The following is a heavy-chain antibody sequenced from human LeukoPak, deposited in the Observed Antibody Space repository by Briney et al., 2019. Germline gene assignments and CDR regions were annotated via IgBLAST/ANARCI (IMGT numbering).Heavy chain of an antibody. Sequence: GGSLRISCAASGFTFSSYWMSWIRQAPGKGLDRVANIKQDGSEKYYVDSVKGRFTISRDNAKNSLYLQMNSLRAEDTAVYYCARDIVVVPAAKSAWDYWGQGTLVTVSS. J-gene: IGHJ4*02. V-gene: IGHV3-7*03. CDR3: ARDIVVVPAAKSAWDY. CDR2: IKQDGSEK. CDR1: GFTFSSYW. D-gene: IGHD2-2*01.